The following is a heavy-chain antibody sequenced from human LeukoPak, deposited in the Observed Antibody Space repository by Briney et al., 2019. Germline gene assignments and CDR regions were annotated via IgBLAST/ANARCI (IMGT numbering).Heavy chain of an antibody. V-gene: IGHV3-23*01. CDR3: AKDESVDRAVIKKVGMAFDI. J-gene: IGHJ3*02. Sequence: GGSLRLSCAASGFTFSSYAMSWVRQAPGKGLEWVSAISGSGGSTYYADSVKGRFTISRDNSKNTLYLQMNSLRAEDTAVYYCAKDESVDRAVIKKVGMAFDIWGQGTMVTVSS. D-gene: IGHD3-10*01. CDR1: GFTFSSYA. CDR2: ISGSGGST.